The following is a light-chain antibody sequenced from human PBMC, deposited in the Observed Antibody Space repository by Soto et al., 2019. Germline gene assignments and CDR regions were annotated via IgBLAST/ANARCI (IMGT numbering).Light chain of an antibody. CDR1: QSVSSN. V-gene: IGKV3-15*01. J-gene: IGKJ1*01. Sequence: EIALTQSPGSLSLSPRERATLSCRASQSVSSNHLAWYQQKPGQAPRLLIYITSTRATGIPARFSGSGSGTEFTLTISSLQSEDSAVYYCQQYNNWPSWTFGQETKVDIK. CDR2: ITS. CDR3: QQYNNWPSWT.